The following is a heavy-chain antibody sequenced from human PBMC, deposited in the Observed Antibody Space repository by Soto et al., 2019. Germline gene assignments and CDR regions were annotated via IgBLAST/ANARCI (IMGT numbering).Heavy chain of an antibody. J-gene: IGHJ4*02. Sequence: VQLVESGGGLVQPGGSLRLSFAASGYTFSDHHMDWVRQAPGEGLAWVARCRNKAYSHTTEYAASVKGRFTISRDDSKSALYLQMDSLRADDTAVYYCTSSRGDYRYLDSWGQGALVTVSS. CDR1: GYTFSDHH. CDR3: TSSRGDYRYLDS. D-gene: IGHD4-17*01. V-gene: IGHV3-72*01. CDR2: CRNKAYSHTT.